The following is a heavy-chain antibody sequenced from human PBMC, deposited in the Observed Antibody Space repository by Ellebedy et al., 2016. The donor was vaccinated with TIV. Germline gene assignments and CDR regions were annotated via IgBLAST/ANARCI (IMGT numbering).Heavy chain of an antibody. D-gene: IGHD2-2*01. CDR3: ARTYCSSANCYVFWFDP. CDR2: VFYSGST. V-gene: IGHV4-59*02. J-gene: IGHJ5*02. CDR1: GGSVNLFS. Sequence: MPSETLSLTCTVSGGSVNLFSWSWIRQPPGKGLEWIGRVFYSGSTNYNPSLKSRATISLDTSKDQISLKLSSVTAADTAVYYCARTYCSSANCYVFWFDPWGQGTLVTVSS.